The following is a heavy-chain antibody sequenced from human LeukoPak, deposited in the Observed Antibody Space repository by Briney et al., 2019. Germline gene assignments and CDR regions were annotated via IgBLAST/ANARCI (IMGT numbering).Heavy chain of an antibody. V-gene: IGHV4-39*07. J-gene: IGHJ6*03. D-gene: IGHD6-13*01. CDR2: IYYSGST. CDR1: GASISSSTDY. Sequence: SPSETLSLTCTVSGASISSSTDYWGWIRQPPGKGLEWIANIYYSGSTYYNPSLKSRVTISVDTSKNQFSLKLSSVTAADTAVYYCARSGGSDSSSWYRGKQYYYYMDVWGKGTTVTISS. CDR3: ARSGGSDSSSWYRGKQYYYYMDV.